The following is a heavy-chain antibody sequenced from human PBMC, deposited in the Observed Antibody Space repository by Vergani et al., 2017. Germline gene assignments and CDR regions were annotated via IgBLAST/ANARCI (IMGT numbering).Heavy chain of an antibody. J-gene: IGHJ6*03. V-gene: IGHV4-59*01. Sequence: VQLQESGPGLVKPSETLSLTCTISGGSISSYYWSWIRQPPGKGLEWIGYIYYSGSTNYNPSLKSRVTISVDTSKNQFSLKLSSVTAADTAVYYCARESVPGGSYYYYMDVWGKGTTVTVSS. CDR1: GGSISSYY. D-gene: IGHD3-16*01. CDR2: IYYSGST. CDR3: ARESVPGGSYYYYMDV.